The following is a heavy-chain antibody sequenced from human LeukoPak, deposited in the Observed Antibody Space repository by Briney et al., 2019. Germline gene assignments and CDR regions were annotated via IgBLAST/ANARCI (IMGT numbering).Heavy chain of an antibody. CDR2: IGTTGDT. D-gene: IGHD2-15*01. CDR3: ARDRGGGHMDV. V-gene: IGHV3-13*01. Sequence: GGSLRLSCAASGFTFTPYDMHWVRQATGKGLEWVSAIGTTGDTYYPGSVKGRFTISRENAKNSLYLQMNSLRAGDTAVYYCARDRGGGHMDVWGKGTTVTISS. CDR1: GFTFTPYD. J-gene: IGHJ6*03.